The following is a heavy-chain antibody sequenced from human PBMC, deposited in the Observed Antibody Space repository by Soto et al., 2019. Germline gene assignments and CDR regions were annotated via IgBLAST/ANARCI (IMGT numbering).Heavy chain of an antibody. D-gene: IGHD3-22*01. CDR3: ARGITMIVENWFDP. CDR2: IYYSGST. J-gene: IGHJ5*02. V-gene: IGHV4-31*03. Sequence: SETLSLTCTVSGGSISSGGYYWSWIRQHPGKGLEWIGYIYYSGSTYYNPPLKSRVTISVDMSKNQFSLKLSSVTAADTAVYYCARGITMIVENWFDPWGQGTLVTVSS. CDR1: GGSISSGGYY.